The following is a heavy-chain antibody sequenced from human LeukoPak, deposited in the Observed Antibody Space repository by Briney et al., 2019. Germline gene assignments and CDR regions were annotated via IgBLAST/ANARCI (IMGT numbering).Heavy chain of an antibody. D-gene: IGHD1-26*01. V-gene: IGHV3-23*01. J-gene: IGHJ3*02. Sequence: GGSLRLSCAASGFTFSSYAMSWVRQAPGKGLEWVSAISGSGGSTYYADSVKGRFTISRDNSKNTLYLQMNSLRAEDTAVYYCAKDLTVSRWELTGVKAFDIWGQGTMVTVSS. CDR3: AKDLTVSRWELTGVKAFDI. CDR1: GFTFSSYA. CDR2: ISGSGGST.